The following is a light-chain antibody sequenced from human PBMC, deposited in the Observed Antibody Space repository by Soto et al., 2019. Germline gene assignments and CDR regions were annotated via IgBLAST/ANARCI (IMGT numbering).Light chain of an antibody. CDR3: CSYATTFYV. CDR2: DVS. CDR1: TIDVDSSNY. V-gene: IGLV2-11*01. Sequence: QSVLTQPRSVSGSPGQSVTISCTGPTIDVDSSNYVSWYQQHPGKAPKLMIYDVSERPSGVPDRSSGSKSGSTASPTISGLQAEDEADYYCCSYATTFYVFGSGTKVTVL. J-gene: IGLJ1*01.